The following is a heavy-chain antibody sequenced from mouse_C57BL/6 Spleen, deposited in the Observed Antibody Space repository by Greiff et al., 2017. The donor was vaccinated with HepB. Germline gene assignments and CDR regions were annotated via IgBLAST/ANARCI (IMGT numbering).Heavy chain of an antibody. Sequence: QVQLQQPGAELVRPGSSVKLSCKASGYTFTSYWMHWVKQRPIQGLEWIGNIDPSDSETHYNQKFKDKATLTVDKSSSTAYMQLSSLTSEDSAVYYCAIYGSSYLYAMDDWGQGTSVTVSS. J-gene: IGHJ4*01. D-gene: IGHD1-1*01. CDR2: IDPSDSET. CDR1: GYTFTSYW. CDR3: AIYGSSYLYAMDD. V-gene: IGHV1-52*01.